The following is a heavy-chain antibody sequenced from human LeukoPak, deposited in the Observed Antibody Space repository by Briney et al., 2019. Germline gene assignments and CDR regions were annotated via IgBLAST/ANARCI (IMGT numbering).Heavy chain of an antibody. D-gene: IGHD3-10*01. CDR1: GGSFSGYY. CDR3: AGGAMVRGVQGDY. V-gene: IGHV4-34*01. Sequence: SETLSLTCAVYGGSFSGYYWSWIRQPPGKGLEWIGEINHSGSTNYNPSLKSRVTISVDTSKNQFSLKLSSVTAADTAVYYCAGGAMVRGVQGDYWGQGTLVTVSS. J-gene: IGHJ4*02. CDR2: INHSGST.